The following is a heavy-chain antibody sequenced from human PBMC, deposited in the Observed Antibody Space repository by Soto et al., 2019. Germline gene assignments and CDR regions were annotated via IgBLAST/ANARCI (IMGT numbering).Heavy chain of an antibody. V-gene: IGHV3-21*04. CDR1: GFTSSAYN. J-gene: IGHJ5*02. CDR3: ATPYYYNH. D-gene: IGHD3-22*01. CDR2: ISGDSNYV. Sequence: GGSMRLSCAASGFTSSAYNISWVRQAPGKGLEWLSSISGDSNYVDYADAVRGRFTVSRDNTRKALYLQMDSLGAEDTGICWCATPYYYNHWGPGTLVTVSS.